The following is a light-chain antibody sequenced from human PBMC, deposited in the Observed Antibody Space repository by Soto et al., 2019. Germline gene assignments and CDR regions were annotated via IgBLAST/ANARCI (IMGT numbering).Light chain of an antibody. V-gene: IGLV2-14*03. Sequence: QSVLTQPASVSGSPGQSITISCTGTSSDVGGYNYVSWFQHHPGKAPKLMIYDVRNRPSGISNRFSGSKSGNTASLTISGIQAEDEADYYCNSYTISSTYVFGTGTKLTVL. J-gene: IGLJ1*01. CDR3: NSYTISSTYV. CDR1: SSDVGGYNY. CDR2: DVR.